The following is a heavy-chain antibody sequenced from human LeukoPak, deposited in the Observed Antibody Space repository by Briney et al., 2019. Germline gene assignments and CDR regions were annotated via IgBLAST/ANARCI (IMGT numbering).Heavy chain of an antibody. Sequence: PSETLSLTCTVSGGSISSYYWSWIRQPPGKGLEWIGNIYYSGSTNYNPSLRSRVTISVDTSKNQCSLKLSSVTAADTAVYYCARGGDPHYGMDVWGQGTTVTVSS. CDR2: IYYSGST. CDR1: GGSISSYY. J-gene: IGHJ6*02. CDR3: ARGGDPHYGMDV. V-gene: IGHV4-59*01. D-gene: IGHD2-21*01.